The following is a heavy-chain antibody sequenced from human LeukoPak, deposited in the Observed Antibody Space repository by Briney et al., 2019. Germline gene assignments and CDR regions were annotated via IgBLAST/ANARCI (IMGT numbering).Heavy chain of an antibody. Sequence: GGSLRLSCAASGFTFTPFTMNWVPQAPGKGLEGVASISGTGTYIYYADSMKGRFTISRDNGKKSLYLQMNSLTADDTAVYYCARGLVVTGTLDSWGQGTLVTVSS. J-gene: IGHJ4*02. CDR1: GFTFTPFT. V-gene: IGHV3-21*01. D-gene: IGHD6-19*01. CDR3: ARGLVVTGTLDS. CDR2: ISGTGTYI.